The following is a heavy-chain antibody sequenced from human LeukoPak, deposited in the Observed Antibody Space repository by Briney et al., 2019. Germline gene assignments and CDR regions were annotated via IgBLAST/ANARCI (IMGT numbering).Heavy chain of an antibody. CDR3: ATEKWEVPDTTSSFDY. CDR2: FDPEDGEV. J-gene: IGHJ4*02. Sequence: ASVKVSCKVSGSTLTEFSMHWVRQAPGKGLEWMGGFDPEDGEVVYPQRFQGRVTMTEDKATDTAYMELTSLTSEDTAMYYCATEKWEVPDTTSSFDYWGQGTQVTVSS. D-gene: IGHD1-26*01. CDR1: GSTLTEFS. V-gene: IGHV1-24*01.